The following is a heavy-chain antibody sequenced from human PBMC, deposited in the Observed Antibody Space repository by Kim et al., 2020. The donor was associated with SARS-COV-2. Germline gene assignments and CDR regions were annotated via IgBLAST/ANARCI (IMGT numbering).Heavy chain of an antibody. Sequence: YNPSLKSRVTISVDKSKNQFSLKLSSVTAADTAVYYCAGQYYYDSSGYERWGQGTLVTVSS. CDR3: AGQYYYDSSGYER. V-gene: IGHV4-4*02. D-gene: IGHD3-22*01. J-gene: IGHJ4*02.